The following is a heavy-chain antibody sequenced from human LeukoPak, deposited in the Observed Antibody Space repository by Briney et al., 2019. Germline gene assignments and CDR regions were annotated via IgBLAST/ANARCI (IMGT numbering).Heavy chain of an antibody. CDR1: GFTFSSYR. CDR3: ARYITSWSAYYFDY. CDR2: INSDGSST. V-gene: IGHV3-74*01. Sequence: GGSLRLSCAASGFTFSSYRMHWVRQAPGKGLVWVSRINSDGSSTSYADSVKGRFTISRDNAKNTLYLQMNSLRAEDTAVYYCARYITSWSAYYFDYWGQGTLVTVSS. J-gene: IGHJ4*02.